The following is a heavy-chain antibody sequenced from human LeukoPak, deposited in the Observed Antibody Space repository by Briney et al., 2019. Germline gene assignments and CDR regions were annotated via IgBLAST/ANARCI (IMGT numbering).Heavy chain of an antibody. CDR2: ISSSGSTI. J-gene: IGHJ4*02. CDR1: GFSLSNYA. Sequence: GSLRLSCVVSGFSLSNYAMSWVRQAPGKGLEWVSYISSSGSTIYYADSVKGRFTISRDNAKNSLYLQMNSLRAEDTAVYYCARDYLLNCWGQGTLVTVSS. CDR3: ARDYLLNC. V-gene: IGHV3-48*04.